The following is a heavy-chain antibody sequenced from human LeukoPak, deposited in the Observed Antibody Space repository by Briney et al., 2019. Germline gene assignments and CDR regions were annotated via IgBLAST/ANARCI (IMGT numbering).Heavy chain of an antibody. J-gene: IGHJ4*02. Sequence: PGRSLRLSCAASGFTFDDYAMHWVRQAPGKGLEWVSGISWNSGSIGYADSVKGRFTISRDNAKNSLYLQMNSLRAEDTASYYCARDRFLRRPEPADYWGQGTLVTVSS. CDR3: ARDRFLRRPEPADY. D-gene: IGHD1-14*01. CDR1: GFTFDDYA. CDR2: ISWNSGSI. V-gene: IGHV3-9*01.